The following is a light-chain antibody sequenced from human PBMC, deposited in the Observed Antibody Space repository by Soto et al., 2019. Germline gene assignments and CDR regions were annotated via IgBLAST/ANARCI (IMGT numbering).Light chain of an antibody. Sequence: QSALTQSASVSGSPGQSITISCTGTSSDVGGYNYVSWYQQEPGKAPKVMIYDVSNRPSGVSNRFSGSKSGNTASLTISGLQAEDVVDYSCTSYTNSSAPYDFGTSTKVPV. CDR1: SSDVGGYNY. V-gene: IGLV2-14*01. J-gene: IGLJ1*01. CDR3: TSYTNSSAPYD. CDR2: DVS.